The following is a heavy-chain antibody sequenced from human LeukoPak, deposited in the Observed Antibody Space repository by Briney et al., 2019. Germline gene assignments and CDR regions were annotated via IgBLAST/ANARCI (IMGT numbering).Heavy chain of an antibody. CDR1: GGSISSYY. J-gene: IGHJ4*02. CDR2: INHSGST. Sequence: PSETLSLTCTVSGGSISSYYWSWIRQPPGKGLEWIGEINHSGSTNYNPSLKSRVTISVDTSKNQFSLKLSSVIAADTAVYYCARTMDYWSQGTLVTVSS. CDR3: ARTMDY. V-gene: IGHV4-34*01.